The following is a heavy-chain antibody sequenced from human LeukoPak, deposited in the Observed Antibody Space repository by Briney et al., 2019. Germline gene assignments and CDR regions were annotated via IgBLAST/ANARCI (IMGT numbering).Heavy chain of an antibody. V-gene: IGHV3-30*02. Sequence: GGSLRLSCAASGFTFSSYGMHWVRQAPGKGLEWVAFIRYDGSNKYYADSVKGRFTISRDNSKNTLYLQMNSLSAEATAVYYCAKEAPGAFDIGGKGTMVTVSS. CDR3: AKEAPGAFDI. CDR1: GFTFSSYG. CDR2: IRYDGSNK. J-gene: IGHJ3*02. D-gene: IGHD4/OR15-4a*01.